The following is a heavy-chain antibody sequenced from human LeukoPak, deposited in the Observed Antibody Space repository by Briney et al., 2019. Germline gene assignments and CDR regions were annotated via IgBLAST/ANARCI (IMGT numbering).Heavy chain of an antibody. CDR1: GFTFDDYA. Sequence: PGRSLRLSCAASGFTFDDYAMHWVRQAPGKGLEWVSGISWNSGSIGYADSVKGRFTISRDNAKNSLYLQMNSLRAEDMALYYCAKGGVAVAGTVDYWGQGTLVTVSS. D-gene: IGHD6-19*01. V-gene: IGHV3-9*03. J-gene: IGHJ4*02. CDR2: ISWNSGSI. CDR3: AKGGVAVAGTVDY.